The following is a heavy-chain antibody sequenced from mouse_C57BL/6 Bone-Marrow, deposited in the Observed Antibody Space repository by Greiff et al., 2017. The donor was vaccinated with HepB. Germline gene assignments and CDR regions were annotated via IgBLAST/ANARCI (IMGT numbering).Heavy chain of an antibody. CDR2: INPSSGYT. CDR1: GYTFTSYT. Sequence: VKLMESGAELARPGASVKMSCKASGYTFTSYTMHWVKQRPGQGLEWIGYINPSSGYTKYNQKFKDKATLTADKSSSTAYMQLSSLTSEDSAVYYCARSDSSGSTFAYWGQGTLVTVSA. J-gene: IGHJ3*01. V-gene: IGHV1-4*01. CDR3: ARSDSSGSTFAY. D-gene: IGHD3-2*02.